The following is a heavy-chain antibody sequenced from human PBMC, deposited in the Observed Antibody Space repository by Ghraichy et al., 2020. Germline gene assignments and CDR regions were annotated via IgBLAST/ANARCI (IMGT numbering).Heavy chain of an antibody. CDR1: GFTFSAYA. CDR2: ISDNGGHT. D-gene: IGHD5-24*01. V-gene: IGHV3-64D*06. J-gene: IGHJ4*02. CDR3: VKRRGDGSNGYDY. Sequence: GGSLRLSCSASGFTFSAYAMHWVRQAPGKGLEYVSAISDNGGHTYYADSVKGRFTISRDNSKNTLFLQMSSLRAEDTAVYYCVKRRGDGSNGYDYWGRGTLVTVPS.